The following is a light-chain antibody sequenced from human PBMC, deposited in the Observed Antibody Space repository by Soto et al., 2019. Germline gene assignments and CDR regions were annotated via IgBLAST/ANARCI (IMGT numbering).Light chain of an antibody. V-gene: IGLV2-14*01. J-gene: IGLJ2*01. CDR2: EVT. CDR3: SSYTSSSTVV. Sequence: QSALTQPASVSGSLGQSITISCTGTSSDVGGYNYVSWYQQHPGKDPTVVIFEVTYRPSGVSSRFSGSKSGNTASLTVSGLQAEDEGDYYCSSYTSSSTVVFGGGTQLTVL. CDR1: SSDVGGYNY.